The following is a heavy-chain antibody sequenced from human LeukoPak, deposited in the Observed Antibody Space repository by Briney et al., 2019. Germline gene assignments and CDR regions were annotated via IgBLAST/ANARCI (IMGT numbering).Heavy chain of an antibody. CDR3: ATGGSSLYGGNWNDY. D-gene: IGHD4-23*01. J-gene: IGHJ4*02. CDR2: FDPEDGET. V-gene: IGHV1-24*01. Sequence: ASVKVSCKVSGYTLTELSMHWVRQAPGKGLEWMGGFDPEDGETIYAQKFQGRVTMTEDTSTDTAYMELSSLRSEDTAVYYCATGGSSLYGGNWNDYWGQGTLVTVSS. CDR1: GYTLTELS.